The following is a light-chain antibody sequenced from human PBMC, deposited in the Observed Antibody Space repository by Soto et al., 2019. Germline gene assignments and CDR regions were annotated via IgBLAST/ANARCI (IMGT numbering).Light chain of an antibody. CDR3: QQALSFPLT. V-gene: IGKV1-12*01. J-gene: IGKJ4*01. CDR2: TIS. Sequence: DIQMTQSPSFVSASVGDRVTITCRASQGVSRYLAWYQHHPGRAPKLLIYTISDLYYGVPSRFSGSGSATDFTLTISSLQPEDFATYYCQQALSFPLTFGGGTKVEIK. CDR1: QGVSRY.